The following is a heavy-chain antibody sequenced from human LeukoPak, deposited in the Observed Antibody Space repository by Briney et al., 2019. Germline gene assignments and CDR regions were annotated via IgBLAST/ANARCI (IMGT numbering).Heavy chain of an antibody. CDR3: ARLGCSGGSCYDS. CDR2: MYHSGST. CDR1: GYSISSAYY. D-gene: IGHD2-15*01. Sequence: SETLSLTCSVSGYSISSAYYWGWIRQPPGKGLEWIGTMYHSGSTNYNPSLKSRVTISVDTSKNQFSLKLSSVTAADTAVYYCARLGCSGGSCYDSWGQGTLVTVSS. J-gene: IGHJ4*02. V-gene: IGHV4-38-2*02.